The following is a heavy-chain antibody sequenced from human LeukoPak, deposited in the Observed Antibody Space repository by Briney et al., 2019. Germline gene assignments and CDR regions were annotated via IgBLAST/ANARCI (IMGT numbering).Heavy chain of an antibody. Sequence: PGGSLRLSCAASGFTFSDYYMSWIRQAPGKGLEWVSYISSSGSTIYYADSVKGRFTISRDNAKNSLYLQMNSLRAEDTAVYYSATEITGIEVAGQHFDPWGQGTLVTVSS. CDR2: ISSSGSTI. J-gene: IGHJ5*02. CDR3: ATEITGIEVAGQHFDP. CDR1: GFTFSDYY. D-gene: IGHD6-19*01. V-gene: IGHV3-11*04.